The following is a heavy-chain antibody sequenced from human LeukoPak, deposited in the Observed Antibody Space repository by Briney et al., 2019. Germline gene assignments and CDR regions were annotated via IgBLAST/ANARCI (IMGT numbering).Heavy chain of an antibody. CDR1: GGSISSSSYY. Sequence: SETLSLTCTVSGGSISSSSYYWGWIRQPPGKGLEWIGSIYYSGSTYYNPSLKSRVTISVDTSKNQFSLKLSSVTAADTAVYYCARDPWDSSGYYLWIDHWGQGTLVTVSS. CDR3: ARDPWDSSGYYLWIDH. CDR2: IYYSGST. J-gene: IGHJ4*02. V-gene: IGHV4-39*07. D-gene: IGHD3-22*01.